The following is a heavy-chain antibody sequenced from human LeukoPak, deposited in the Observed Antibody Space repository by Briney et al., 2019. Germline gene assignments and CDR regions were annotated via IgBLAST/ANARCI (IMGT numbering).Heavy chain of an antibody. CDR2: INPNSGGT. Sequence: ASVKVSCKASGYTFTGYYMHWVRQAPGQGLEWMGWINPNSGGTNYAQKFQGRVTMTRDTSISTAYMELSRLRSEDTAVYYCATRFLYCSSTSCYYPDWGQGTLVTVSS. CDR1: GYTFTGYY. D-gene: IGHD2-2*01. V-gene: IGHV1-2*02. CDR3: ATRFLYCSSTSCYYPD. J-gene: IGHJ4*02.